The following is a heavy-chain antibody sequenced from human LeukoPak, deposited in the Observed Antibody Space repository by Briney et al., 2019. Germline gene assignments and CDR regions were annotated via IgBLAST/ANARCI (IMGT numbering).Heavy chain of an antibody. CDR2: IYYSGST. J-gene: IGHJ6*02. V-gene: IGHV4-39*07. CDR3: AREGYGSGSYTYYYYYGMDV. D-gene: IGHD3-10*01. Sequence: SETLSLTCTVSGGSISSSSYYWGWIRQPPGKGLEWIGSIYYSGSTYYNPSLKSRVTISVDTSKNQFSLKLSSVTAADTAVYYCAREGYGSGSYTYYYYYGMDVWGQGTTVTVSS. CDR1: GGSISSSSYY.